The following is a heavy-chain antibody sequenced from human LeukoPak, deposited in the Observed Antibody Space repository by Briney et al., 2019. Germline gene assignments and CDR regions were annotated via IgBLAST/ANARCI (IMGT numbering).Heavy chain of an antibody. CDR3: ARETLRGETAFDY. Sequence: GGSLRLSCAASGSTFSSHAMSWVRQAPGKGLEWVSSISSSSDYIYYADSMKGRFTITRDHANNSLYLQMNSLRAEDTAVYYCARETLRGETAFDYWGQGTLVTVSS. CDR2: ISSSSDYI. J-gene: IGHJ4*02. D-gene: IGHD3-10*01. CDR1: GSTFSSHA. V-gene: IGHV3-21*01.